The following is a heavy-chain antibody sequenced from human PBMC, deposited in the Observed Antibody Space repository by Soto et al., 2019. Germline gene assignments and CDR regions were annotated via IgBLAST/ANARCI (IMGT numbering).Heavy chain of an antibody. CDR3: AVTTVTRRGWFDP. Sequence: PSETLSLTCTVSGGSISSGGYYWSWIRQHPGKGLEWIGYIYYSGSTYYNPSLKSRVTISVDTSKNQFSLKLSSVTAADTAVYYCAVTTVTRRGWFDPWGQGTLVTVSS. D-gene: IGHD4-17*01. CDR2: IYYSGST. CDR1: GGSISSGGYY. J-gene: IGHJ5*02. V-gene: IGHV4-31*03.